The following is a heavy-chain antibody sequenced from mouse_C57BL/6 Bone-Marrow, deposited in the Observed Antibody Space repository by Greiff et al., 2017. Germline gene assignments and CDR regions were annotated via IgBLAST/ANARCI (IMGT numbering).Heavy chain of an antibody. CDR1: GYTFTSYW. V-gene: IGHV1-55*01. CDR2: INPGSGST. Sequence: QVQLQQPGAGLVKPGASVKLSCKASGYTFTSYWITWVRQRPGQGLEWVGDINPGSGSTNYNEKVKSKATLTVDTSSSTAYMQHSRLTSEDAAVYYWARRRAYWGQGTLVTVSA. CDR3: ARRRAY. J-gene: IGHJ3*01.